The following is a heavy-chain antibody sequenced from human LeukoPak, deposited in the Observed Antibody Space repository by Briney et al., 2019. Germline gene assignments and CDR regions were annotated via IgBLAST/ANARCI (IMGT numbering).Heavy chain of an antibody. Sequence: GGSLRHPCAASGFTFNNYAMHWVRQAPGEGLEYVSAISRNGDSTYYANSVKGRFTISRDNSKNTLYLQMGRLRAEDMAVYYCARVREDTSSLGYWGQASLVTVSS. CDR2: ISRNGDST. D-gene: IGHD6-13*01. CDR3: ARVREDTSSLGY. J-gene: IGHJ4*02. V-gene: IGHV3-64*01. CDR1: GFTFNNYA.